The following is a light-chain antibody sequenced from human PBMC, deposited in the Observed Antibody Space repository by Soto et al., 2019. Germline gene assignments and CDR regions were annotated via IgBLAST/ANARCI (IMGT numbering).Light chain of an antibody. CDR1: QTLLRGY. Sequence: EVTLIHSPATVSLCPWETATLSCGASQTLLRGYLAWYQQRPGLAPRLIIYDVSRRATGIPDRFSGSGSGTDFSLTISRLEPEDFAVYHCQQYTSSPRTFGQGTRLEIK. CDR2: DVS. V-gene: IGKV3D-20*01. J-gene: IGKJ5*01. CDR3: QQYTSSPRT.